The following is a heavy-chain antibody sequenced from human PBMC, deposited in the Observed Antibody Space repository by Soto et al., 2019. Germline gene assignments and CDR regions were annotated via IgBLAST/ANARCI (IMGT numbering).Heavy chain of an antibody. D-gene: IGHD2-8*02. Sequence: LQLQESGPGVVKPSETLSLACSVSGVSIRSNDYFWGWVRQPPGKGLEWIASIYSNGGTYDSPSLKSRATVSIDTSKNQFFLTVRSVTAADTAVYYCASFLVGATARNDFDSWGQGTLVTISS. CDR3: ASFLVGATARNDFDS. J-gene: IGHJ4*02. CDR1: GVSIRSNDYF. CDR2: IYSNGGT. V-gene: IGHV4-39*01.